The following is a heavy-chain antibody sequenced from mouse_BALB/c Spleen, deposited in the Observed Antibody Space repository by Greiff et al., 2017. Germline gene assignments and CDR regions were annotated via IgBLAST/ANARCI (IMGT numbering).Heavy chain of an antibody. CDR3: ARGNYYAMDY. Sequence: EVQLVESGGGLVKPGGSLKLSCAASGFTFSSYAMSWVRQTPEKRLEWVASISSGGSTYYPDSVKGRFTISRDNARNILYLQMSSLRSEDTAMYYYARGNYYAMDYWGQGTSVTVSS. CDR1: GFTFSSYA. V-gene: IGHV5-6-5*01. CDR2: ISSGGST. J-gene: IGHJ4*01.